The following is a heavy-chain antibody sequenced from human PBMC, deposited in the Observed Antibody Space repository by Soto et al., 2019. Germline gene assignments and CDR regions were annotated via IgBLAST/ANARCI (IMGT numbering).Heavy chain of an antibody. CDR1: GSTVSDYG. Sequence: GGSLRLSCVGSGSTVSDYGVHWVRQAPGKGLEWVALISFDGSEEYYADSVRGRFTLSRDNSKDNIYLEMNGLRPEDSAVYYCAKSAGAYRHQYNGMDVWGQGTTVTVSS. CDR2: ISFDGSEE. J-gene: IGHJ6*02. V-gene: IGHV3-30*18. D-gene: IGHD3-16*02. CDR3: AKSAGAYRHQYNGMDV.